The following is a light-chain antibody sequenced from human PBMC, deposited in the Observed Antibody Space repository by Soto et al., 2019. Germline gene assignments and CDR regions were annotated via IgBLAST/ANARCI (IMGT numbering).Light chain of an antibody. CDR1: SXXXXXYNY. CDR3: SSYTTSNTRQIV. V-gene: IGLV2-14*03. CDR2: DVS. J-gene: IGLJ1*01. Sequence: LAQPASVSGSPGQSITXSCTGTSXXXXXYNYVSWYQHHPGKAPKLMIYDVSNRPSGVSNRFSGSKXGNTASLTISGLQPEDEADYYCSSYTTSNTRQIVFGTG.